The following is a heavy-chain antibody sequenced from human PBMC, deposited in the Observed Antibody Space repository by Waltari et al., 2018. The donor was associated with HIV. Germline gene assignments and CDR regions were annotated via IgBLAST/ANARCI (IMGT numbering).Heavy chain of an antibody. CDR2: VGQDESNK. V-gene: IGHV3-33*01. CDR1: GFTVRNYG. J-gene: IGHJ6*02. Sequence: QVQLVESGGGVVQPGRSLRLSCAASGFTVRNYGMHWVRQAPGKGLGGVAVVGQDESNKNNGDSVKGRFTISRDNAKKTLELQRNSLRAEDTAVYYCARDVQGYCAGERCFYGMDVWGQGTTVTVSS. CDR3: ARDVQGYCAGERCFYGMDV. D-gene: IGHD2-8*02.